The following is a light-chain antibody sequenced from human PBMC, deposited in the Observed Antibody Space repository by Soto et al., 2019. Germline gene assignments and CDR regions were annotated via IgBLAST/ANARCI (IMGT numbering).Light chain of an antibody. CDR3: QQYNSYSERT. V-gene: IGKV1-5*01. CDR2: DAS. J-gene: IGKJ1*01. CDR1: QSISSW. Sequence: DSQMTPSPSTLSACVGDRVTITCRASQSISSWLAWYQQKPGKAPKLLIYDASSLVSGVPSRFSGSGSGTEFPLTISSLQPDDFATYYCQQYNSYSERTFGQGTQVEI.